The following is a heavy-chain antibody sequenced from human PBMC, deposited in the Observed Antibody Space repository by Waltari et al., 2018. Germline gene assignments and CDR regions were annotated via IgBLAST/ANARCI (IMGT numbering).Heavy chain of an antibody. D-gene: IGHD6-19*01. CDR1: GYSFTSYW. J-gene: IGHJ5*02. Sequence: EVQLVQSGAEVKKPGESLKISCKGSGYSFTSYWIGWVRQMPGKGLEWMGIIYPGDSDTSYSPSFQGQVTISADKSISTAYLQWSSLKASDTAMYYCARHSQAGAREAHWFDPWGQGTLVTVSS. CDR2: IYPGDSDT. V-gene: IGHV5-51*01. CDR3: ARHSQAGAREAHWFDP.